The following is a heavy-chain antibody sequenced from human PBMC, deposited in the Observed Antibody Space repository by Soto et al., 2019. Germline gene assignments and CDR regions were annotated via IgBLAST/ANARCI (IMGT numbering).Heavy chain of an antibody. CDR3: ARDSKTLRFLDWSDNSALCDP. D-gene: IGHD3-3*01. CDR2: ISAYNGNT. V-gene: IGHV1-18*01. Sequence: QVQLVQSGAEVKKPGASVKVSCKASGYTFTSYGISWVRQAPGKGLEWLGWISAYNGNTNYAQKLQGRVTMTTDTATSTAYMELRSLRSDDTAVYYCARDSKTLRFLDWSDNSALCDPWGQGTLVTVSS. J-gene: IGHJ5*02. CDR1: GYTFTSYG.